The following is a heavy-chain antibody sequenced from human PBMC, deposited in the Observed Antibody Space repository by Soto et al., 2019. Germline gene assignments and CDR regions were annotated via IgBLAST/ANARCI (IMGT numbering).Heavy chain of an antibody. CDR3: ARDQYSSGWGVFDY. D-gene: IGHD6-19*01. V-gene: IGHV3-30-3*01. Sequence: QVQLVESGGGVVQPGRSLRLSCAASGFTFSSYAMHWVRQAPGKGLEWVAVISYDGSNKYYADSVKGRFTISRDNSKNTLYLQMNSLRAEDTAVYYCARDQYSSGWGVFDYWGQGTLVTVSS. J-gene: IGHJ4*02. CDR2: ISYDGSNK. CDR1: GFTFSSYA.